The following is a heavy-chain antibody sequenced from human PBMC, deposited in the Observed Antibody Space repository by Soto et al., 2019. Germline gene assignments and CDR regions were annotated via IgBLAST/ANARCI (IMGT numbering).Heavy chain of an antibody. CDR2: ISYDGSNK. J-gene: IGHJ6*02. Sequence: GALRLSCAASGFTFSSYAMHWVRQAPGKGLEWVAVISYDGSNKYYADSVKGRFTISRDNSKNTLYLQMNSLRAEDTAVYYCARSRGYYYGMDVWGQGTTVTVSS. V-gene: IGHV3-30-3*01. CDR1: GFTFSSYA. CDR3: ARSRGYYYGMDV.